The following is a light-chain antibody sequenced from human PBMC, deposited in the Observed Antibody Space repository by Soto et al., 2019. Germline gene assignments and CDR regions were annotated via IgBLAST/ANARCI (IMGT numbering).Light chain of an antibody. CDR1: QSIINY. V-gene: IGKV1-39*01. CDR3: QQSYSTPPIT. Sequence: DIQMTQSPSSLSASVGHRFTITCRASQSIINYLNWYQQKPVKAPKLLIYAATSLQSGVPSSFSGSGSATGFTLTISSLQPPDFATYYCQQSYSTPPITFGHGTRLEIK. J-gene: IGKJ5*01. CDR2: AAT.